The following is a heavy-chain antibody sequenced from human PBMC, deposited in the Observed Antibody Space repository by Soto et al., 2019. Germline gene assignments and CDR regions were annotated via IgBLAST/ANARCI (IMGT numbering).Heavy chain of an antibody. V-gene: IGHV1-2*02. CDR2: INPNSGGT. CDR1: GYTFTGYY. D-gene: IGHD2-2*02. Sequence: ASVKVSCKASGYTFTGYYMHWVRQAPGQGLEWMGWINPNSGGTNYAQKFQGRVTMTRDTSISTAYMELSSLRSEDTAVYYCARDDHCSSTSCYTGGFDYWGQGTLVTVSS. CDR3: ARDDHCSSTSCYTGGFDY. J-gene: IGHJ4*02.